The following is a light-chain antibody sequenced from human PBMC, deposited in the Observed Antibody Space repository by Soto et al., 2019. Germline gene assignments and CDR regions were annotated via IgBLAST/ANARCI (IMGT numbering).Light chain of an antibody. CDR1: QSVSTN. CDR2: GAS. V-gene: IGKV3-15*01. Sequence: DIVMTQSPATLSVSPGERATLSCRASQSVSTNLAWYQQEPGQAPRLLIYGASTRATGIPARFSGSGSGTDSTLTISSLQSEDFAVYYCQHYNNWPPWTFGQGTKLEIK. CDR3: QHYNNWPPWT. J-gene: IGKJ1*01.